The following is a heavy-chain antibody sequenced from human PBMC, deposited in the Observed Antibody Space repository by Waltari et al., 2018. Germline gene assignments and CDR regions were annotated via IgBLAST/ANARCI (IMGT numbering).Heavy chain of an antibody. D-gene: IGHD2-8*02. CDR2: ISSDGSRK. Sequence: QVQLVESGGGVVQPGRSLRLSCAASGFTFSSSGFHWVRQTPGRGAGVGEVISSDGSRKSYADSVKGRFSIARDNSKNSLSLEMNSLRPEDTAVYYCASCTGGNCYYYGFDVWGQGTTVTVSS. CDR1: GFTFSSSG. CDR3: ASCTGGNCYYYGFDV. V-gene: IGHV3-30*03. J-gene: IGHJ6*02.